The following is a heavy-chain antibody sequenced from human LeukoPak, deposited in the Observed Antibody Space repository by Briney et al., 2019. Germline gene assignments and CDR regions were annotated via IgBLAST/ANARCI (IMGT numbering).Heavy chain of an antibody. CDR2: IYYSGST. J-gene: IGHJ3*02. D-gene: IGHD3-22*01. CDR3: ARYLIAVYYDGSGLSRNGAFDI. CDR1: GGSISSYY. V-gene: IGHV4-59*01. Sequence: SETLSLTCTVSGGSISSYYWSWIRQPPGKGLEWIGYIYYSGSTNYNPSLKSRVTISVDTSKNQFSLKLSSVTAADTAIYYCARYLIAVYYDGSGLSRNGAFDIWGRGTMVTVSS.